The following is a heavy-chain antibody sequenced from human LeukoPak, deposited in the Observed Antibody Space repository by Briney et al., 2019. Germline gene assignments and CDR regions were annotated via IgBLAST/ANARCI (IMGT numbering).Heavy chain of an antibody. CDR1: GYTFTGYY. V-gene: IGHV1-2*02. Sequence: GASVKVSFKASGYTFTGYYMHWVRQAPGQGLEWMGWINPNSGGTNYAQKFQGRVTMTRDTSISTAYMELSRLRSDDTAVYYCARANMDDRSGWYRFDYWGQGTLVTVSS. D-gene: IGHD6-19*01. CDR2: INPNSGGT. CDR3: ARANMDDRSGWYRFDY. J-gene: IGHJ4*02.